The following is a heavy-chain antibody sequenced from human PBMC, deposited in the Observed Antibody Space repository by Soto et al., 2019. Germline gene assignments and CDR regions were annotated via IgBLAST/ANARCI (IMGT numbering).Heavy chain of an antibody. Sequence: SETLSLTCTVSGGSISSSSYYWGWIRQPPGEGLEWIGSIYYSGSTYNNPSLKSRGTKSVDTSKNQFSLKLSSVTAADTAVYYCARLYRDYNWNDGYYFDYWGQGTLVTVSS. D-gene: IGHD1-20*01. CDR3: ARLYRDYNWNDGYYFDY. V-gene: IGHV4-39*01. CDR1: GGSISSSSYY. CDR2: IYYSGST. J-gene: IGHJ4*02.